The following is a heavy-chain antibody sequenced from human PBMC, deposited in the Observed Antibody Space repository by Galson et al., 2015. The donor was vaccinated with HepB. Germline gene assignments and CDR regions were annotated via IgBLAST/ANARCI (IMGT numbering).Heavy chain of an antibody. CDR1: GVSLSTSGMC. V-gene: IGHV2-70*01. J-gene: IGHJ4*02. CDR2: IDWDDDK. D-gene: IGHD5-18*01. Sequence: PALVKPTQTLTLTCTFSGVSLSTSGMCVSWIRQPPGRALEWLALIDWDDDKYYSTSLKTRLTISKDTYKNQVVLTMTNMDPVDTATYYCARNTAMVRSFDYWGQGTLVTASS. CDR3: ARNTAMVRSFDY.